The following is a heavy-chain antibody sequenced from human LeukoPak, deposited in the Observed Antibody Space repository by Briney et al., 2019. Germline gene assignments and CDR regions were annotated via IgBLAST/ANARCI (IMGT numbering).Heavy chain of an antibody. Sequence: GGSLRLSCVASGFPFSSYWMTWVRQAPGKGLEWVANIKQDGSKKSYVDSVKGRFTISRDNAKNSLYLEMNSLRVEDTAVYYCARATHWGLGFWGQGTRVTVSS. CDR1: GFPFSSYW. V-gene: IGHV3-7*01. D-gene: IGHD7-27*01. CDR2: IKQDGSKK. CDR3: ARATHWGLGF. J-gene: IGHJ4*02.